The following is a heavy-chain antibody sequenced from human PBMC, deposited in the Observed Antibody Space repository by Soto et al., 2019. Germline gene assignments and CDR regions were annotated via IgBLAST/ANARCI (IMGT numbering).Heavy chain of an antibody. CDR1: GYNFTSYA. J-gene: IGHJ4*02. CDR2: INAGNGNT. Sequence: QVQLVQSGAEVKKPGASVKVSCKASGYNFTSYAMHWVRQAPGQRLEWMGWINAGNGNTKYSQKFQVRVTITRDTSASTSYMELSSLRSEDTAVYYCASFGLELLGLVYWGQGTLVTVSS. D-gene: IGHD1-7*01. CDR3: ASFGLELLGLVY. V-gene: IGHV1-3*01.